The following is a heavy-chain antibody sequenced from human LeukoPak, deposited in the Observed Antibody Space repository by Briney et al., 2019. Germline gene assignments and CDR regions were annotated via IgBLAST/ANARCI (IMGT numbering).Heavy chain of an antibody. D-gene: IGHD2-2*01. Sequence: GGSLRLSCAASGFTFSSYAMTWVRQTPGKGLEWVSGISGSGGNTYYADSVKGRFTISRVNSKNTLYPQMNSLRAEDTAIYYCAAYCTSATCLIDHWGQGTLVTVSS. J-gene: IGHJ5*02. CDR1: GFTFSSYA. V-gene: IGHV3-23*01. CDR3: AAYCTSATCLIDH. CDR2: ISGSGGNT.